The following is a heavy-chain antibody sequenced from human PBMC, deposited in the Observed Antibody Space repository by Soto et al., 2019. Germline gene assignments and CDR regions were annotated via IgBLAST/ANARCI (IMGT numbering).Heavy chain of an antibody. Sequence: ASVKVSCKASGYTFTSYYMHWVRQAPGQGLEWMGIINPSGGSTSYAQKFQGRVTMTRDTSTGTVYMELSSLRSEDTAVYYCARGRMLEQWLVQGGNWFDPWGQGTLVTVSS. V-gene: IGHV1-46*01. J-gene: IGHJ5*02. D-gene: IGHD6-19*01. CDR3: ARGRMLEQWLVQGGNWFDP. CDR2: INPSGGST. CDR1: GYTFTSYY.